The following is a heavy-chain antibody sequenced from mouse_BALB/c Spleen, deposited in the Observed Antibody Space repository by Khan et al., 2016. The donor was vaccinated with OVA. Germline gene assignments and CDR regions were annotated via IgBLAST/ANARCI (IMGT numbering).Heavy chain of an antibody. CDR1: GYSITSGYG. CDR2: ISYSGST. D-gene: IGHD1-2*01. Sequence: EVQLQESGPGLVKPSQSLSLTCTVTGYSITSGYGWNWIRQFPGNKREWMGHISYSGSTNYNPSIKRRISITRDTSKNQFFLQLNSVTTEDPATYYCARTARIKYWGQGTTLTVSS. V-gene: IGHV3-2*02. CDR3: ARTARIKY. J-gene: IGHJ2*01.